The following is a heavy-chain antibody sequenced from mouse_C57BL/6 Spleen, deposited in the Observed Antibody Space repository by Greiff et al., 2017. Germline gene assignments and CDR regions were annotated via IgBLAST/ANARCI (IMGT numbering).Heavy chain of an antibody. J-gene: IGHJ3*01. V-gene: IGHV1-69*01. CDR2: IDPSDSYT. Sequence: VQLQQPGAELVMPGASVKLSCKASGYTFTSYWMHWVKQRPGQGLEWIGEIDPSDSYTNYNQKFKGKFTLTVDKSTSTAYMQLSSLTSEASAVYYCARGAGNWFDYWGQGTLVTVSA. CDR3: ARGAGNWFDY. CDR1: GYTFTSYW. D-gene: IGHD3-3*01.